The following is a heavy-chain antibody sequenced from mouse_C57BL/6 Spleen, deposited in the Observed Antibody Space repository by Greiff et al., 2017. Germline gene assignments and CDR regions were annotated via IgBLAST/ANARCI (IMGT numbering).Heavy chain of an antibody. V-gene: IGHV1-47*01. J-gene: IGHJ4*01. Sequence: VQLQQSGAELVKPGASVKMPCKASGYTFTTYPIEWMKQNHGKSLEWIGNFHPYNDDTKYNEKFKGKATLTVEKSSSTVYLELSRLTSDDSAVYYCAIYYDYDGYAMDYWGQGTSVTVSS. CDR1: GYTFTTYP. D-gene: IGHD2-4*01. CDR2: FHPYNDDT. CDR3: AIYYDYDGYAMDY.